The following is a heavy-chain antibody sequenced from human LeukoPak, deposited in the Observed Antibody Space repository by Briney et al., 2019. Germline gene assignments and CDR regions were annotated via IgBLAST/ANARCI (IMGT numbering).Heavy chain of an antibody. J-gene: IGHJ3*02. D-gene: IGHD2-15*01. CDR3: AKDQVVVADPGDAFDI. Sequence: GGSLRLSCAASGFTFSSYAMSWVRQAPGKGLEWVSAISGSGGSTYYADSVKGRFTISRDNSKNTLYLQMNSLRAEDTAVYYCAKDQVVVADPGDAFDIWGQGTMVTVSS. V-gene: IGHV3-23*01. CDR1: GFTFSSYA. CDR2: ISGSGGST.